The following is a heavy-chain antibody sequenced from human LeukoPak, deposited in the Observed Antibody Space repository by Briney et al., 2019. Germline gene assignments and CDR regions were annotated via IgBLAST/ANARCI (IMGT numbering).Heavy chain of an antibody. V-gene: IGHV3-30*18. CDR2: ISYEGSNK. D-gene: IGHD3-10*01. Sequence: PGRSLRLSCAASGFTFSSYGMHWVRQAPGKGLEWVAAISYEGSNKYYADSVKGGFTISRDNSKNTLYLQMNSLRAEDTAVYYCAKDDYYGSGSYYNHYGMDVWGQGTTVTVSS. CDR3: AKDDYYGSGSYYNHYGMDV. J-gene: IGHJ6*02. CDR1: GFTFSSYG.